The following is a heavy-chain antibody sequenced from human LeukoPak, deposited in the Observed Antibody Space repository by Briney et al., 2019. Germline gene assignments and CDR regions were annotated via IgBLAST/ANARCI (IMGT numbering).Heavy chain of an antibody. D-gene: IGHD3-3*01. V-gene: IGHV1-2*02. CDR1: GYTFTGYY. Sequence: ASVKVSCKASGYTFTGYYMHWVRQAPGQGLEWMGWINPNSGGTNYAQKFQGRVTMTRDTSISTAYMELSRLRSDDTAVYYCASRPEYYDFWSGYYTGNSPLHGWGQGTLVTVSS. J-gene: IGHJ4*02. CDR2: INPNSGGT. CDR3: ASRPEYYDFWSGYYTGNSPLHG.